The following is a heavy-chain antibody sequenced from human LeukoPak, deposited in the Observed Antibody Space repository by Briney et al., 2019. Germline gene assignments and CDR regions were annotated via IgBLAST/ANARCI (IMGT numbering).Heavy chain of an antibody. Sequence: GGSLRLSCAASGFTFSSFWMSWLRQAPGKGLEWVANIKQDGSEKYYVDSVKGRFTISRDNAKNSLYLQMNSLRAEDTAVYYCARCSQNYYDSSGYDYWGQGTLVTVSS. CDR2: IKQDGSEK. J-gene: IGHJ4*02. V-gene: IGHV3-7*01. D-gene: IGHD3-22*01. CDR1: GFTFSSFW. CDR3: ARCSQNYYDSSGYDY.